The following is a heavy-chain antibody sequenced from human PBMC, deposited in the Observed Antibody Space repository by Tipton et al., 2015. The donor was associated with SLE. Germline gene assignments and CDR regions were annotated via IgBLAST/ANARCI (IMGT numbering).Heavy chain of an antibody. V-gene: IGHV1-8*03. D-gene: IGHD5-24*01. Sequence: SGAEVKKPGASVKVSCKASGYTFTSYDINWVRQATGQGLEWMGWMNPNSGNTGYAQKFQGRVTITRNTSISTAYMEPSSLRTEATAVYCCARGDGSYFDYWGQGTLVTVSS. CDR2: MNPNSGNT. CDR1: GYTFTSYD. J-gene: IGHJ4*02. CDR3: ARGDGSYFDY.